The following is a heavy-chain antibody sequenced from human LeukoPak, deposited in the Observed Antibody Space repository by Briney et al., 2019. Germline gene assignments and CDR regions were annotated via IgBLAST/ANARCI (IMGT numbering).Heavy chain of an antibody. CDR3: AFPSSSWPHYYYGMDV. J-gene: IGHJ6*02. Sequence: SETLSLTCAVYGGSFSGYYWSWIRQPPGKGLEWIGEINHSGSTNYNPSLKSRVTISVDTSKNQFSLKLSSVTAADTAVYYCAFPSSSWPHYYYGMDVWGQGTTVAVSS. CDR2: INHSGST. D-gene: IGHD6-13*01. V-gene: IGHV4-34*01. CDR1: GGSFSGYY.